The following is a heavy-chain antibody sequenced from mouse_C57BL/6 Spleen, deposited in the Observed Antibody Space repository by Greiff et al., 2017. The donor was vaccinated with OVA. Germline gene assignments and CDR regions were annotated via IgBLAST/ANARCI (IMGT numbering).Heavy chain of an antibody. CDR2: IWSDGST. D-gene: IGHD1-1*01. CDR3: ARHGVLRGNFDV. J-gene: IGHJ1*03. CDR1: GFSLTGYG. V-gene: IGHV2-6-1*01. Sequence: QVQLKESGPGLVAPSQSLSITCTVSGFSLTGYGVHWVRQPPGKGLEWLVVIWSDGSTTYNSALKSRLSISKDNSKSQVFLKMNSLQTDDTAMYYCARHGVLRGNFDVWGTGTTVTVSS.